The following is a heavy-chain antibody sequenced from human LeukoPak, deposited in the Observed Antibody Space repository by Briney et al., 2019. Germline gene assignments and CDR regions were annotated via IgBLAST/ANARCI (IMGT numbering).Heavy chain of an antibody. CDR3: TVTNSVFDY. V-gene: IGHV3-23*01. CDR2: TSGSGGST. J-gene: IGHJ4*02. D-gene: IGHD4-23*01. Sequence: GGSLRLSCAASGFTFSSYAMSWVRQAPGKGLEWVSATSGSGGSTYYADSVKGRFTISRDNSKNTLYLQMNSLRAEDTAVYYCTVTNSVFDYWGQGTLVTVSS. CDR1: GFTFSSYA.